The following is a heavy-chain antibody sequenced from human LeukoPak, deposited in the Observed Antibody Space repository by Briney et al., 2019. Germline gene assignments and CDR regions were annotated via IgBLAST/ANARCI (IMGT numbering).Heavy chain of an antibody. D-gene: IGHD3-3*01. CDR1: GGSISSGSYY. V-gene: IGHV4-61*02. CDR3: ARDHGYDFWSGYYYIDC. J-gene: IGHJ4*02. Sequence: SETLSLTCTVSGGSISSGSYYWSWIRQPAGKGLEWIGRIYTSGSTNYNPSLKSRVTISVDTSKNQFSLKLSSVTAADTAVYYCARDHGYDFWSGYYYIDCWGQGTLVTVSS. CDR2: IYTSGST.